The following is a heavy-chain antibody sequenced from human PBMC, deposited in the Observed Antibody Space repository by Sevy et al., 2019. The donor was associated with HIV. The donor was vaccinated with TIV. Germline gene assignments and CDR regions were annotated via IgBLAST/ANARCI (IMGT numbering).Heavy chain of an antibody. CDR2: VHYSGRT. J-gene: IGHJ4*02. CDR1: GGSISSGNYL. V-gene: IGHV4-39*01. Sequence: SETLSLTCTVSGGSISSGNYLWSWIRQTPGKGLEWIGTVHYSGRTYYNPSLKSRLTISEDTSKNQFSLNLNSVTAAETAVYFCARNFDYWGQGTLVTVSS. CDR3: ARNFDY.